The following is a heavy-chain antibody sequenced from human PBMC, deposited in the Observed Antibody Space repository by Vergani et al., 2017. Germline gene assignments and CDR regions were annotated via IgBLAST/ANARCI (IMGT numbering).Heavy chain of an antibody. CDR2: IYYSGST. V-gene: IGHV4-39*07. CDR3: ARNYYGSGSADY. Sequence: QLQLQESGPGLVKPSETLSLTCTVSGGSISSSSYYWGWIRQPPGKGLEWIGSIYYSGSTYYNPSLKSRVTISVDTSKNQFSLKLRAVTAADAAVYYCARNYYGSGSADYWGQGTLVTVSS. J-gene: IGHJ4*02. CDR1: GGSISSSSYY. D-gene: IGHD3-10*01.